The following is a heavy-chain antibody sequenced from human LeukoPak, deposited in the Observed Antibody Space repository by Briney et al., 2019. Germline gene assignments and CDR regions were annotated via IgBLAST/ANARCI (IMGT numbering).Heavy chain of an antibody. V-gene: IGHV1-24*01. J-gene: IGHJ4*02. CDR2: FDPEDGET. CDR1: GYTLTELS. Sequence: ASVKVSCKVSGYTLTELSMHWVRQAPGKGLEWLGGFDPEDGETIYAQKFQGRVTMTEDTSTDAAYMELSSLRSEDTAVYYCATGNVVRGVIIKVRSYFDYWGQGTLVTVSS. D-gene: IGHD3-10*01. CDR3: ATGNVVRGVIIKVRSYFDY.